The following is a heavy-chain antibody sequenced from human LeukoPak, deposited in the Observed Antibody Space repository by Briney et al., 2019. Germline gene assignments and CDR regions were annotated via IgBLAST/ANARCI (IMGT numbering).Heavy chain of an antibody. CDR3: ARVFGEKYYYDSSGYFDY. J-gene: IGHJ4*02. CDR1: GYTFTSYG. Sequence: GASVKVSCKASGYTFTSYGISWVRQAPGQGPEWMGWISANSGNTNYAERFQDRVTMTTDTSTSTAYVELGSLRSDDTAVYYCARVFGEKYYYDSSGYFDYWGQGTLVTVSS. D-gene: IGHD3-22*01. CDR2: ISANSGNT. V-gene: IGHV1-18*01.